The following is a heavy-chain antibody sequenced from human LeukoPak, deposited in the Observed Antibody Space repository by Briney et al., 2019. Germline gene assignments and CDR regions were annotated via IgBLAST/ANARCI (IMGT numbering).Heavy chain of an antibody. CDR1: GYTFTGYY. Sequence: ASVKVSCKASGYTFTGYYMHWVRQAPGQGLEWMGWINPNSGGTNYAQKFQGRVTMTRDTSISTVYIELSSLRSDDTAVYYCARDRSLQLYHMDVWGSGTAVTISS. D-gene: IGHD6-13*01. CDR2: INPNSGGT. V-gene: IGHV1-2*02. CDR3: ARDRSLQLYHMDV. J-gene: IGHJ6*03.